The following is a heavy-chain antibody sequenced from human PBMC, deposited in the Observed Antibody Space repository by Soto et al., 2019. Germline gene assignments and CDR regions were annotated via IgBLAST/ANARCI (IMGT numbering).Heavy chain of an antibody. CDR1: GFTFSSYS. CDR2: ISSSSSTI. V-gene: IGHV3-48*01. CDR3: ARDSGYVLRYFVDY. Sequence: PGGSLRLSCAASGFTFSSYSMNWVRQAPGKGLEWVSYISSSSSTIYYADSVKGRFTISRDNAKNSLYLQMNSLRAEDTAVYYCARDSGYVLRYFVDYWGQGTLVTVSS. D-gene: IGHD3-9*01. J-gene: IGHJ4*02.